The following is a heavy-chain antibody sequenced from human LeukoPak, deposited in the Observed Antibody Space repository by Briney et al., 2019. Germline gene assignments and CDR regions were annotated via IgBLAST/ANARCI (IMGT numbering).Heavy chain of an antibody. V-gene: IGHV3-30-3*01. CDR1: GFTFSSYA. CDR3: ARSSDDSSGYHFDY. CDR2: ISYDGSNK. Sequence: GGSLRLSCAASGFTFSSYAMHWVRQAPGKGLEWVAVISYDGSNKYYADSVKGRFTISRVNSKNTLYLQVNSLRAEDTAVYYCARSSDDSSGYHFDYWGQGTLVTVSS. D-gene: IGHD3-22*01. J-gene: IGHJ4*02.